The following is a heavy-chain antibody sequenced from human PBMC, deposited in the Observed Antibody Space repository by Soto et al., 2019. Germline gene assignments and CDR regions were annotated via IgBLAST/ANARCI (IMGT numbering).Heavy chain of an antibody. CDR3: AREDASSGHAGTFQH. CDR1: GFIFGTYP. J-gene: IGHJ1*01. D-gene: IGHD3-22*01. CDR2: IGHDGTAT. V-gene: IGHV3-30-3*01. Sequence: QVQLVESGGGVVQPGWSLRLSCAASGFIFGTYPMHWVRRAPGKGLEWVAVIGHDGTATAYRDSVKDRFTISRDNSKNTLCLQMSSLRAEDTAVYYCAREDASSGHAGTFQHWGQGTLVTVSS.